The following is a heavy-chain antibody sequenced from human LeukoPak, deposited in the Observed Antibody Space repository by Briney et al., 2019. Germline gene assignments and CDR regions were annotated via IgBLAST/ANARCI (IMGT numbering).Heavy chain of an antibody. J-gene: IGHJ4*02. CDR3: ARDSTEIEVAGYDY. Sequence: PSETPSLTCTVSGGSISSSSYYWGWIRQPPGKGLEWIGSIYYSGSTYYNPSLKSRVTISVDTSKNQFSLKLSSVTAADTAVYYCARDSTEIEVAGYDYWGQGTLVTVSS. D-gene: IGHD6-19*01. CDR1: GGSISSSSYY. V-gene: IGHV4-39*07. CDR2: IYYSGST.